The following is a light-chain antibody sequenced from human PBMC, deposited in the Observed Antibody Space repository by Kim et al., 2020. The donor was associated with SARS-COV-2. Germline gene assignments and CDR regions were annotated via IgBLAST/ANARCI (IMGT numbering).Light chain of an antibody. Sequence: ASVGDRVTITCRASQSISSYVNWYQQKPGKAPKLLIYAASSLQSGVPLRFSGSGSGTDFTLTISSLQPEDFATYYCQQSYSTPPTFGQGTKVDIK. V-gene: IGKV1-39*01. J-gene: IGKJ1*01. CDR1: QSISSY. CDR3: QQSYSTPPT. CDR2: AAS.